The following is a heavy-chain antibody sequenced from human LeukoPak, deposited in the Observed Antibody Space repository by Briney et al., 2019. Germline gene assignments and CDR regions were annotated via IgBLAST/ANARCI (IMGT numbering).Heavy chain of an antibody. CDR2: ISGSGGST. V-gene: IGHV3-23*01. J-gene: IGHJ4*02. CDR1: GFTFSSYA. D-gene: IGHD6-13*01. Sequence: GGSLRLSCAASGFTFSSYAMSWVSQAPGEGMEWVSAISGSGGSTYYADSVKGRFTISLDNSNNTLYLQMNSLRAEDTAVYYCAKGGSSYLDYWGQGTXVTXSS. CDR3: AKGGSSYLDY.